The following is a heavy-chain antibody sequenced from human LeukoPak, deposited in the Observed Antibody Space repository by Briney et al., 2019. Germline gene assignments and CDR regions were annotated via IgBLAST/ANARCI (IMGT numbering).Heavy chain of an antibody. J-gene: IGHJ4*02. CDR3: ARHGSIFGVVIPFDY. D-gene: IGHD3-3*01. V-gene: IGHV4-39*01. CDR2: IYYSGST. Sequence: SETLSLTCTVSGGSISSSSYYWGWIRQPPGKGLEWNGSIYYSGSTYYNPSLKSRVTISVDTSKNQFSLKLSSVTAADTAVYYCARHGSIFGVVIPFDYWGQGTLVTVSS. CDR1: GGSISSSSYY.